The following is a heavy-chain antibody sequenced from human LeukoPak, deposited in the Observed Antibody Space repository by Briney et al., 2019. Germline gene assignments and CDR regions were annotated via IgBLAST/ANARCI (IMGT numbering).Heavy chain of an antibody. CDR3: AKTWGDAFDI. D-gene: IGHD3-16*01. CDR1: GFTFSSYA. V-gene: IGHV3-23*01. J-gene: IGHJ3*02. Sequence: PGGSLRLSCAASGFTFSSYAMSWVRQAPGKGLEWVSAISGSGGSTYYADSVKGRFTTSRDNSKTTLYLQMNSLRAEDTAVYYCAKTWGDAFDIWGQGTMVTVSS. CDR2: ISGSGGST.